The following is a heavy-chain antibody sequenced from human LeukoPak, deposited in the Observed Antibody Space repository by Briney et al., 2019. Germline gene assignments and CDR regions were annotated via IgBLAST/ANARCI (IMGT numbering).Heavy chain of an antibody. CDR2: IKQDGSEK. CDR3: ARRGSSSWPNWFDP. CDR1: GFTFSSYW. Sequence: GGSLRLSCAASGFTFSSYWMTWVRQTPGKGLELVANIKQDGSEKYYVDSVKGRFTISRDNAKNSLYLQMNSLRAEDTAVYYCARRGSSSWPNWFDPWGQGTLVTVSS. J-gene: IGHJ5*02. V-gene: IGHV3-7*03. D-gene: IGHD6-13*01.